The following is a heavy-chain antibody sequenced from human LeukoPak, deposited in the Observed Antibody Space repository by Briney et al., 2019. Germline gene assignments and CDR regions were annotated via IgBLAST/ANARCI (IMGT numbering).Heavy chain of an antibody. CDR3: ARGAAAGSFSYYYYGMDV. D-gene: IGHD6-13*01. V-gene: IGHV3-30-3*01. CDR1: GFTFSSYA. J-gene: IGHJ6*02. Sequence: GGSLRLSCAASGFTFSSYATHWVRQAPGKGLEWVAVISYDGSNKYYADSVKGRFTISRDNSKNTLYLQMNSLRAEDTAVYYCARGAAAGSFSYYYYGMDVWGQGTTVTVSS. CDR2: ISYDGSNK.